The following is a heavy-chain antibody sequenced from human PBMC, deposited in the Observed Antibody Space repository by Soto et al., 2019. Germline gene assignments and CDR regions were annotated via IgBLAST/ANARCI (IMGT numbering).Heavy chain of an antibody. V-gene: IGHV3-23*01. CDR1: GFTFSSYA. CDR2: ISGSGGST. D-gene: IGHD6-13*01. CDR3: AKDPIPHQPGYSSSWLPNWFDP. Sequence: GGSLRLSCAASGFTFSSYAMSWVRQAPGKGLEWVSAISGSGGSTYYADSVKGRFTISRDNSKNTLYLQMNSLRAEDTAVYYCAKDPIPHQPGYSSSWLPNWFDPWGQGTLVTVSS. J-gene: IGHJ5*02.